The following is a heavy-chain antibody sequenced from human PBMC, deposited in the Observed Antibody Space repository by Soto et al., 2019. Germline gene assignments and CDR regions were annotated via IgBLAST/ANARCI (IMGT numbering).Heavy chain of an antibody. CDR3: AKELATTIAFDY. CDR2: ITDNGGST. Sequence: GGSLRLSCAASGFTFSRDGMSWVRQAPGKGLEWVSLITDNGGSTYYADSVKGRFTISRDNTKNTLFLQMNSLRAEDTAVYYCAKELATTIAFDYWGQGALVTVYS. J-gene: IGHJ4*02. D-gene: IGHD4-17*01. V-gene: IGHV3-23*01. CDR1: GFTFSRDG.